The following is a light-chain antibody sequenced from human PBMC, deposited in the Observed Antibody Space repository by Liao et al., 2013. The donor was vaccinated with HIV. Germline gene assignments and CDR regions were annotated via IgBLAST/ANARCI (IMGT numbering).Light chain of an antibody. CDR3: QVWDSSSDHVV. CDR1: ALPKQY. V-gene: IGLV3-25*02. CDR2: KDI. Sequence: SYELTQPPSVSVSPGQTARITCSGDALPKQYAYWYQQKPGQAPVLVIYKDIERPSGIPERFSGSNSGNTATLTISRVEAGDEADYYCQVWDSSSDHVVFGGGTKLTVL. J-gene: IGLJ2*01.